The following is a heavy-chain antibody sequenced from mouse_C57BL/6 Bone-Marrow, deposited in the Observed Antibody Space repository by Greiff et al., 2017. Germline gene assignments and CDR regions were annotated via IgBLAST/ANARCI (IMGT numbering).Heavy chain of an antibody. CDR3: VRQEVINGDFDY. D-gene: IGHD2-3*01. CDR1: GFSFNTYA. CDR2: IRSKSNNYAT. J-gene: IGHJ2*01. V-gene: IGHV10-1*01. Sequence: DVMLVESGGGLVQPKGSLKLSCAASGFSFNTYAMNWVRQAPGKGLEWVACIRSKSNNYATYYADSVKDRFTISRDDSESMLYLQMNNLKTEDTAMYYCVRQEVINGDFDYWGQGTTLTVSS.